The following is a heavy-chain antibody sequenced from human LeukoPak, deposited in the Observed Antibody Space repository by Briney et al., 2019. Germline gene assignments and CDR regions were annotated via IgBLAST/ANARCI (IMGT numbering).Heavy chain of an antibody. CDR3: ARARGLYSSGWYGFDY. Sequence: GGSLRLSCAASGFTFSSYWMSWVRQAPGKGLEWVANIKQDGSEKYYVDSVKGRFTISRDNAKNSLYLQMNSLRAEDTAVYYCARARGLYSSGWYGFDYWGQGTLVTVSS. CDR1: GFTFSSYW. CDR2: IKQDGSEK. V-gene: IGHV3-7*01. D-gene: IGHD6-19*01. J-gene: IGHJ4*02.